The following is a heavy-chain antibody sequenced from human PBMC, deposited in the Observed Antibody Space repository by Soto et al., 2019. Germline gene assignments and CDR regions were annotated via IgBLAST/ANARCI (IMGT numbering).Heavy chain of an antibody. D-gene: IGHD3-22*01. Sequence: QVQLVQSGSEVKKPGASVKVSCKASSYIFKTNGISWVRPAPGQGLEWMGWISVDHGRINLAQTVQDRLTMTTDTSTSTTYTDLRSLRSDDTAVYYCETHSSDNSAYDYDYWGHGTLVTVSS. CDR2: ISVDHGRI. J-gene: IGHJ4*01. V-gene: IGHV1-18*04. CDR3: ETHSSDNSAYDYDY. CDR1: SYIFKTNG.